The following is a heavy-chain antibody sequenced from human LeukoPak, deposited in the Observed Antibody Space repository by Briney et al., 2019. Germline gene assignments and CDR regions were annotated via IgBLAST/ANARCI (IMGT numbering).Heavy chain of an antibody. CDR2: IYYSGST. J-gene: IGHJ4*02. D-gene: IGHD6-25*01. Sequence: PSETLSLTCTVSGGSISSGGYYWSWIRQHPGKGLEWIGYIYYSGSTYYNPSLKSRVTISVDTSKNQFSLKLSSVTAADTAVYYCARVTSPTAAYYFDYWGQGTLVTVPS. V-gene: IGHV4-31*03. CDR3: ARVTSPTAAYYFDY. CDR1: GGSISSGGYY.